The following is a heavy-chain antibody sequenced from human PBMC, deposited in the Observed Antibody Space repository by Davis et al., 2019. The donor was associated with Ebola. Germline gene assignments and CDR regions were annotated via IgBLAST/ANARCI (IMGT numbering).Heavy chain of an antibody. CDR1: GYTFTTYS. Sequence: AASVKVSCKASGYTFTTYSISWVRQAPGQGLELMGWISAYNGHTNYAQKFQGRVTMTTDTATTTAYMEVGSLRSDDTAVYYCARAQFPTTSDHWGQGTLVTVSS. J-gene: IGHJ4*02. V-gene: IGHV1-18*04. CDR2: ISAYNGHT. D-gene: IGHD1-1*01. CDR3: ARAQFPTTSDH.